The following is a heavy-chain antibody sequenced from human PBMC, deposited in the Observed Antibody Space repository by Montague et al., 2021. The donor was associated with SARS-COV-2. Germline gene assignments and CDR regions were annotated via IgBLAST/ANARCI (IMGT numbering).Heavy chain of an antibody. V-gene: IGHV4-31*03. CDR2: IYDSGSS. D-gene: IGHD1-26*01. J-gene: IGHJ4*02. Sequence: TLSLTCSVSGGSISSANYYWSWIRQHPGKGLEVIGYIYDSGSSFYNPSLKSRLTISVDTSKNRFSLRLSSVTAADEAIYVCASQSGSYYNYFDLWGQGTMATVSS. CDR3: ASQSGSYYNYFDL. CDR1: GGSISSANYY.